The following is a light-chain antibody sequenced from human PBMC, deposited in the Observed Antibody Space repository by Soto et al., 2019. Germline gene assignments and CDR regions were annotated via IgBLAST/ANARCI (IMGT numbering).Light chain of an antibody. CDR3: QQRSNWPWT. J-gene: IGKJ1*01. CDR2: DAS. V-gene: IGKV3-11*01. Sequence: EIVLTQSPATLSLSPGERATLSCRASQSVSNFLAWYQQKPGQAPRLLISDASNRATGIPGRFSGRGSGTDFSLTISSLEPADFAVYYCQQRSNWPWTFGQGTKVEIK. CDR1: QSVSNF.